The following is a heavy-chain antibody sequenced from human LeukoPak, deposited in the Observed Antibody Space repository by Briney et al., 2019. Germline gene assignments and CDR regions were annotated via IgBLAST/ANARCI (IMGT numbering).Heavy chain of an antibody. CDR1: GGSMNNYY. Sequence: SDTLSLTCSVSGGSMNNYYWNWIRQSPKKGLEWIGFVFSRGTTNFNPSFRSRLTMSIDTSTNQFSLTLTPMTAADTAVYFCARSWAAKWELPGQFDSWGQGRLVTVSS. V-gene: IGHV4-4*07. J-gene: IGHJ5*01. D-gene: IGHD1-26*01. CDR2: VFSRGTT. CDR3: ARSWAAKWELPGQFDS.